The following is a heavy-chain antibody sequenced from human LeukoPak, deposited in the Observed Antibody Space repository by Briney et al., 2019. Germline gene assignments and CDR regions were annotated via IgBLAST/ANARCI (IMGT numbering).Heavy chain of an antibody. V-gene: IGHV3-30*18. J-gene: IGHJ3*02. CDR1: GFTFSGYG. Sequence: GGSLRLSCAASGFTFSGYGMNWVRQAPGKGLEWVAITSYDGREKYYADSVKGRFTISRDNAKNSLYLQMNSLRAEDTALYYCAKDLSGSRGRVDAFDIWGQGTMVTVSS. CDR3: AKDLSGSRGRVDAFDI. D-gene: IGHD3-16*01. CDR2: TSYDGREK.